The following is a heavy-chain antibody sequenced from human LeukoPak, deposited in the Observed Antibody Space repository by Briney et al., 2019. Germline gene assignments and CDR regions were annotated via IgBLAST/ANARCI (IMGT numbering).Heavy chain of an antibody. CDR2: ISAYNGNT. J-gene: IGHJ4*02. CDR1: GYTFTSYG. CDR3: ARDRTTVVTGGHGDY. Sequence: GASVKVSCKASGYTFTSYGISWVRQAPGQGLEWMGWISAYNGNTNYAQKLQGRVTMTTDTSTSTAYMELRSLRSDDTAVYYCARDRTTVVTGGHGDYWGQGTLVTVSS. V-gene: IGHV1-18*01. D-gene: IGHD4-23*01.